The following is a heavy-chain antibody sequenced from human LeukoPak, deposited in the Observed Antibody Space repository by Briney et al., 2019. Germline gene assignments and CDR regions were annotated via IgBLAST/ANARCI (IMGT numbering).Heavy chain of an antibody. Sequence: SETLSLTCSVSGGSISTYYWSWIRQPPGKGLEWIAFVHYSGITNYSPSLRSRATISVDTSKNQFSLKLTSVAAADTAVYYCARHISYGGDSAFGYWGQGVLVTVSS. CDR3: ARHISYGGDSAFGY. V-gene: IGHV4-59*08. CDR1: GGSISTYY. J-gene: IGHJ4*02. D-gene: IGHD2-21*02. CDR2: VHYSGIT.